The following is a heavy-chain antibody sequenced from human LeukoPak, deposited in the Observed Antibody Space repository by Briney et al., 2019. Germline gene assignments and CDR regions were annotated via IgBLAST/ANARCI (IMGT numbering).Heavy chain of an antibody. D-gene: IGHD3-10*01. CDR3: ARGGEIYYYCYYGMDV. J-gene: IGHJ6*04. V-gene: IGHV4-38-2*01. Sequence: PSETLSLTCAVSGYSISSGYYWGWIRQPPGKGLEWIGSIYHSGSTYYNPSLKSRVTISVDTSKNQFSLKLSSVTAADTAVYYCARGGEIYYYCYYGMDVWGKGTTVTVSS. CDR2: IYHSGST. CDR1: GYSISSGYY.